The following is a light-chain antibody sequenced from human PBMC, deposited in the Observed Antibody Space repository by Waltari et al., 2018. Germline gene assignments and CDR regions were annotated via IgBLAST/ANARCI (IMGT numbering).Light chain of an antibody. V-gene: IGLV3-10*01. J-gene: IGLJ2*01. CDR2: QDT. Sequence: SYDLTQTPSVSVSPGQTARINCSGDALSKKYAYWFQQKSGQAPILVIYQDTKRPSGIPERFSGSSSGTMATLTISGARVEDEADYYCYSTEDAGHHRVFGGGTKVTVL. CDR1: ALSKKY. CDR3: YSTEDAGHHRV.